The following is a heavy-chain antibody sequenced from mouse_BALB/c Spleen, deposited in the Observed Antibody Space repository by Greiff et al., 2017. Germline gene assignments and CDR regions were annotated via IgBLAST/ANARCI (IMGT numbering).Heavy chain of an antibody. D-gene: IGHD2-4*01. CDR3: ARENYDYDLYAMDY. Sequence: EVHLVESGGGLVQPGGSLKLSCAASGFTFSSYGMSWVRQTPDKRLELVATINSNGGSTYYPDSVKGRFTISRDNAKNTLYLQMSSLKSEDTAMYYCARENYDYDLYAMDYWGQGTSVTVSS. CDR1: GFTFSSYG. CDR2: INSNGGST. J-gene: IGHJ4*01. V-gene: IGHV5-6-3*01.